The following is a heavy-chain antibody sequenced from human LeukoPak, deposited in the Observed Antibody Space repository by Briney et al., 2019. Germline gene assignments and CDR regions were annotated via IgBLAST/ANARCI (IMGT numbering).Heavy chain of an antibody. CDR1: GYTFTGYY. V-gene: IGHV1-2*02. J-gene: IGHJ3*02. D-gene: IGHD5-12*01. Sequence: ASVKVSCKASGYTFTGYYMHWVRQAPGQGLEWMGWINPNSGDSNSAQRFQGRVTMTRDTSISTAYMELSRLRSDDTAVYSCARRDGYDAFDIWGQGTMVIVSS. CDR2: INPNSGDS. CDR3: ARRDGYDAFDI.